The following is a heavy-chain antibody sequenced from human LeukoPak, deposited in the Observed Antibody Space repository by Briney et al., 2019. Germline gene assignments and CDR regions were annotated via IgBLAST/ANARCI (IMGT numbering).Heavy chain of an antibody. CDR3: ARDRDSPHAFDI. Sequence: PSETLSLTCTVSGGSIGSYYWNWIRQPPGQALEWVGHVYYSGSTEYNPSLKSRVTISTDTSKNQFSLKLGSVTAADTAVYYCARDRDSPHAFDIWGQGTMVTVSS. J-gene: IGHJ3*02. V-gene: IGHV4-59*01. CDR2: VYYSGST. CDR1: GGSIGSYY.